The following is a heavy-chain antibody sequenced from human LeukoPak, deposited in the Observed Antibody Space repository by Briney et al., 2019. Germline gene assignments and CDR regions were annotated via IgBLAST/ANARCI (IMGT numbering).Heavy chain of an antibody. CDR1: GFTFSSYG. D-gene: IGHD4-17*01. V-gene: IGHV3-30*02. CDR2: IRYDGSNK. CDR3: AKPWSYGDYPGYYYYYMDV. J-gene: IGHJ6*03. Sequence: GGSLRLSCAAPGFTFSSYGMHWVRQAPGKGLEWVAFIRYDGSNKYYADSVKGRFTISRDNSKNTLYLQMNSLRAEDTAVYYCAKPWSYGDYPGYYYYYMDVWGKGTTVTVSS.